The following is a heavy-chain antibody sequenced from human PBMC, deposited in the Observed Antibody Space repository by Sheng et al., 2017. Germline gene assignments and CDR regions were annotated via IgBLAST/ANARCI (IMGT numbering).Heavy chain of an antibody. J-gene: IGHJ6*02. D-gene: IGHD4-4*01. V-gene: IGHV3-30*04. CDR1: GFTFSTYA. Sequence: QVQLVESGGGVVQPGRSLRLSCAASGFTFSTYAMHWARQAPGKGLEWVAVMSYDGSDSYHADSVKGRFTVSRDNSKNTVYLQMNSLRAEDTAVYYCARDGQVTLSFYYGMDVWGQGTTVTVSS. CDR2: MSYDGSDS. CDR3: ARDGQVTLSFYYGMDV.